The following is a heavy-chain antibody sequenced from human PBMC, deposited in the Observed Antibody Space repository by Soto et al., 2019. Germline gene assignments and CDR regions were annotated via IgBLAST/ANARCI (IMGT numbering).Heavy chain of an antibody. CDR2: ISVFNGNT. CDR1: GYTFTNYV. V-gene: IGHV1-18*04. D-gene: IGHD3-22*01. J-gene: IGHJ3*02. CDR3: ARIVGITALVDAYDI. Sequence: ASVKVSCKASGYTFTNYVMSWVRQAPGQGLEWMGWISVFNGNTNYAQKLQGRVTMTTGTSTSTAYMELRSLRSDDTAVYYCARIVGITALVDAYDIWGQGTLVTVS.